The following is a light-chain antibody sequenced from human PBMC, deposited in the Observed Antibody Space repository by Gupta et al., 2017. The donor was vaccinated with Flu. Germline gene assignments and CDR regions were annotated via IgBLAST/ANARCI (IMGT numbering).Light chain of an antibody. CDR3: QQYNNSPPT. Sequence: ATLSLSPGERATLSFWASQSISSRYIAWYQQKPGLAPRLLMYDASSRATGIPDRFSGSGSGTDFTLTIRRLEPEDFAVYYCQQYNNSPPTFGXGTRLEIK. CDR2: DAS. J-gene: IGKJ5*01. V-gene: IGKV3D-20*01. CDR1: QSISSRY.